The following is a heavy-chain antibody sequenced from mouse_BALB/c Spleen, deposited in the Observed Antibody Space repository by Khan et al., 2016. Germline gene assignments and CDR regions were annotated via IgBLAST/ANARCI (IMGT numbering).Heavy chain of an antibody. CDR1: GFTFSRFG. V-gene: IGHV5-17*02. J-gene: IGHJ2*01. CDR2: ISSGSSTI. CDR3: ARGDY. Sequence: EVELVESGGGLVQPGGSRKLSCAASGFTFSRFGMHWVRQAPEKGLEWVAYISSGSSTIYYADTLKGRFTISRDTPTSALYLQMASLRSEYTAMYYCARGDYWGQGTTLTVSS.